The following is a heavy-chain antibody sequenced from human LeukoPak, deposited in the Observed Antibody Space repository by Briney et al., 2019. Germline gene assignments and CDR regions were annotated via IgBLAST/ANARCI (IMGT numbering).Heavy chain of an antibody. CDR2: ISYDGSNA. D-gene: IGHD6-19*01. J-gene: IGHJ4*02. Sequence: GGSLRLSCAASGFTFSTYGIHWVRQAPGKGLEWVAVISYDGSNAYYADSVKGRFTISRDNSRNTLYLQMDSLRVEDTAIYYCAKGRAVGIEVAEFDYWGQGTLVTVSS. CDR3: AKGRAVGIEVAEFDY. CDR1: GFTFSTYG. V-gene: IGHV3-30*18.